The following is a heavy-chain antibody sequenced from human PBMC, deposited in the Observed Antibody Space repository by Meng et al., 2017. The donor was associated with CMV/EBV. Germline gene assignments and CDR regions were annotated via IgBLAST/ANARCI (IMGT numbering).Heavy chain of an antibody. CDR3: ARAIPSSGYCSSTSCYTSWFDP. V-gene: IGHV1-18*01. D-gene: IGHD2-2*02. CDR2: ISTYNDNT. CDR1: YG. Sequence: YGIRWVRQAPGQGLEWMGWISTYNDNTSEAQRLQGGDTMTTDTSTSTAYMELRSLRSDDTAVYYCARAIPSSGYCSSTSCYTSWFDPWGQGTLVTVSS. J-gene: IGHJ5*02.